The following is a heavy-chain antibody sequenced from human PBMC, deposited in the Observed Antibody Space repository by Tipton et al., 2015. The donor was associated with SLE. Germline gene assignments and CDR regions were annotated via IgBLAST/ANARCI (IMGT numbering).Heavy chain of an antibody. CDR2: AYHSGST. J-gene: IGHJ4*02. Sequence: TLSLTCAVYGGSFSGYYWGWIRQPPGKGLEWIGIAYHSGSTYYNPSLESRATISIDTSKNQFSLKLTSVTAADTAVYFCARDRSSVSDWGQGTQVIVSP. CDR1: GGSFSGYY. D-gene: IGHD5/OR15-5a*01. CDR3: ARDRSSVSD. V-gene: IGHV4-34*09.